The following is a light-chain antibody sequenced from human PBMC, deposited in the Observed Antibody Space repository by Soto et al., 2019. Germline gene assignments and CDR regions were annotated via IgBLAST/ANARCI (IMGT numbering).Light chain of an antibody. CDR3: QQYSRYSWT. Sequence: DIQLTQSPSTLSASVGDRVTITCRASQIISSSLAWYQQKPGKAPKLLIYDVFNLESGVPSRFSGSGSGTELTLTISSLQPDDFTTYYCQQYSRYSWTFGQGTKVDI. CDR2: DVF. V-gene: IGKV1-5*01. CDR1: QIISSS. J-gene: IGKJ1*01.